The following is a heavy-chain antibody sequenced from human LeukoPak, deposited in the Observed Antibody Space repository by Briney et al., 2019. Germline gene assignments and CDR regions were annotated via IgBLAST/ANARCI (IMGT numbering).Heavy chain of an antibody. CDR3: TRLSYYGSGNP. Sequence: GGSLRLSCAASGFTFSGSAMHWVRQASGKGLEWVGRIRSKANSYATAYAALVKGRFTISRDDSKNTAYLQMNSLKTEDTAVYYCTRLSYYGSGNPWGQGTLVTVSS. V-gene: IGHV3-73*01. CDR2: IRSKANSYAT. J-gene: IGHJ5*02. D-gene: IGHD3-10*01. CDR1: GFTFSGSA.